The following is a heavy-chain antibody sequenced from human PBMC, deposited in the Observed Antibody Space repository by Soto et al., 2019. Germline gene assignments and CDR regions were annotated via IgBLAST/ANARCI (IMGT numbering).Heavy chain of an antibody. CDR2: INYSGTT. Sequence: QVQLEQWGPGLLKPSETLSLTCAVNGGSFSDYYWSWIRQSPGKGLEWIAEINYSGTTNYSPSLKSRVTMSVDTFKKQFSLKLSSVAAADTAVYFCVGGRGRLVGFDYWGQGTLVTVSS. D-gene: IGHD1-26*01. J-gene: IGHJ4*02. V-gene: IGHV4-34*01. CDR3: VGGRGRLVGFDY. CDR1: GGSFSDYY.